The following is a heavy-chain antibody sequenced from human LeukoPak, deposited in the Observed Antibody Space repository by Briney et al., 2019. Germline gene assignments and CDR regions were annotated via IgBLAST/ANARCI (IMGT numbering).Heavy chain of an antibody. CDR3: ARGEGPVLLENWFDP. CDR2: IYHSGST. J-gene: IGHJ5*02. Sequence: PSETLSLTCTVSGYSISSGYYWGWIRQPPGKGLEWIGSIYHSGSTYYNPSLKSRVTISVDTSKNQFSLKLSSVTAADTAVYYCARGEGPVLLENWFDPWGQGTLVTVSS. D-gene: IGHD3-10*01. CDR1: GYSISSGYY. V-gene: IGHV4-38-2*02.